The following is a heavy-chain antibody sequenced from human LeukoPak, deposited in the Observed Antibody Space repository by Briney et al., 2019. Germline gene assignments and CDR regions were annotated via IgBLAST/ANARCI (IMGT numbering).Heavy chain of an antibody. CDR3: AKDLNYDFWSGYSCDY. CDR2: ISGSGGRT. J-gene: IGHJ4*02. CDR1: GFTFTFYA. V-gene: IGHV3-23*01. Sequence: GESLRLSCAASGFTFTFYAMSWVRQAPGKGLEWVSAISGSGGRTYYADSVKGRFTISRDNSKNTLYLQMNSLRAEDTAVYYCAKDLNYDFWSGYSCDYWGQGTLVTVSS. D-gene: IGHD3-3*01.